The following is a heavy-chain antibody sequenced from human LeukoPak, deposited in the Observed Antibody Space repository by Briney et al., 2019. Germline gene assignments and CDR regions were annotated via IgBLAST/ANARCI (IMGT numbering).Heavy chain of an antibody. CDR1: GFTFRKHG. CDR3: ARDGQQLAPYGMDV. Sequence: GEALRLSCAASGFTFRKHGIHWVRQAPGEGLEWVAVIWDDGSEKDYADSVKGRFTIARDNSKNPLYLQMHSLRVEDTAVYSCARDGQQLAPYGMDVWGQGTTVSVSS. CDR2: IWDDGSEK. J-gene: IGHJ6*02. D-gene: IGHD6-13*01. V-gene: IGHV3-33*01.